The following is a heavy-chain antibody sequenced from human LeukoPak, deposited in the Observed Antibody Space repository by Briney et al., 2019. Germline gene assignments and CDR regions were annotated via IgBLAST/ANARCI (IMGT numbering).Heavy chain of an antibody. J-gene: IGHJ6*03. CDR1: GGSFSGYY. V-gene: IGHV4-34*01. CDR2: INHSGST. CDR3: ARPVVGYYGSGSYYLYYMDV. Sequence: SETLPLTCAVYGGSFSGYYWSWIRQPPGKGLEWIGEINHSGSTNYNPSLKSRVTISVDTSKNQFSLKLSSVTAADTAVYYCARPVVGYYGSGSYYLYYMDVWGKGTTVTISS. D-gene: IGHD3-10*01.